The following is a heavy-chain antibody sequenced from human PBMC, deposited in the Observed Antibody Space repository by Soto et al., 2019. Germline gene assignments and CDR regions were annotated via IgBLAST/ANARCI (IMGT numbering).Heavy chain of an antibody. CDR1: GDSISGYY. J-gene: IGHJ3*01. CDR3: ARGDVVDL. V-gene: IGHV4-4*07. Sequence: QVPLQESGPGLVKPSETVSLICTVSGDSISGYYWSWIRQPAGKGLEWIGRIYSSGNANYNPSLKRLVSMSVDMSKNQFSLKVTSVTAADTAMYYCARGDVVDLWGQGTKVTVSS. CDR2: IYSSGNA.